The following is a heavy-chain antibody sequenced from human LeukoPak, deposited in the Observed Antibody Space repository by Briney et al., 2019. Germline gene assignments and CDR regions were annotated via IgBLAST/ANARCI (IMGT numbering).Heavy chain of an antibody. CDR2: IIPIFGTV. CDR3: ARGRWIAPDERYYFDY. J-gene: IGHJ4*02. Sequence: SVKVSCKASGGTFTSYAISWVGQAPGQGLEWMGGIIPIFGTVNYAQKFQGRVTIIADKSTSTAYMEVSSPRSEDTAVYYCARGRWIAPDERYYFDYWGQGTLVTVSS. V-gene: IGHV1-69*06. CDR1: GGTFTSYA. D-gene: IGHD5-12*01.